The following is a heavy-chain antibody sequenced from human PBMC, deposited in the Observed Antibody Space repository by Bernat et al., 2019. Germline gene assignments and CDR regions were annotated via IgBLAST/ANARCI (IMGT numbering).Heavy chain of an antibody. CDR2: ISSSGSTI. CDR1: GFTFSSYE. Sequence: EVQLVESGGGLVQPGGSLRLSCAASGFTFSSYEMNWVRQAPGKGLEWVSYISSSGSTIYYADAVKGRFTISRDNAKNSLYLQMNSLRAEDTAVYYCARIRRVGSLHYFDYWGQGTLVTVSS. J-gene: IGHJ4*02. D-gene: IGHD1-26*01. V-gene: IGHV3-48*03. CDR3: ARIRRVGSLHYFDY.